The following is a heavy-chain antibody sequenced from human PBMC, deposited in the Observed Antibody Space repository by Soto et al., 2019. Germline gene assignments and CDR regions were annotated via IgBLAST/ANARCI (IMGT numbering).Heavy chain of an antibody. CDR1: GFTFSAYG. CDR2: ISHDGTNK. CDR3: AKDEYYYSRSGYYIFDS. V-gene: IGHV3-30*18. J-gene: IGHJ4*02. Sequence: GGSLRLSCEVSGFTFSAYGMHWVRQAPGKGLEWVAAISHDGTNKNYGDSVKGRFAISRDNSKKTLYLQMNSLRPEDTALYYCAKDEYYYSRSGYYIFDSWGQGTLVTVSS. D-gene: IGHD3-22*01.